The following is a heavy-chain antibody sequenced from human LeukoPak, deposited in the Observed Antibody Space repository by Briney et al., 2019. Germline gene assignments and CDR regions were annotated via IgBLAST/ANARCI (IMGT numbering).Heavy chain of an antibody. V-gene: IGHV3-74*01. CDR1: GFTFSGYW. D-gene: IGHD4-11*01. J-gene: IGHJ4*02. Sequence: GGSLRLSCEASGFTFSGYWMHWVRQAPGKGLVWVSRMSSDSTRSSHADSVKGRFTISRDNAKKMVYLQMNSLGVEDSVVYYCAAGPSSNGHQLPYWGQGTLVTVSS. CDR2: MSSDSTRS. CDR3: AAGPSSNGHQLPY.